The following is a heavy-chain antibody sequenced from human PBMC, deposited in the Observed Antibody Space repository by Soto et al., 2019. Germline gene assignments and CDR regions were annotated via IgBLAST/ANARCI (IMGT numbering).Heavy chain of an antibody. D-gene: IGHD3-16*01. J-gene: IGHJ6*02. CDR2: ISPYNDYT. Sequence: QVQLAQSANEVKKPGASVRVSCKAAGYTFIRYGIAWVRQAPGQGLEWMGWISPYNDYTVYAQKFQGRVSMTADTSTRTVYMNLRGLKSDDTGVYYCARGGYYDNSWGKLSHYGLDVWGQGTSVSVSS. CDR1: GYTFIRYG. CDR3: ARGGYYDNSWGKLSHYGLDV. V-gene: IGHV1-18*01.